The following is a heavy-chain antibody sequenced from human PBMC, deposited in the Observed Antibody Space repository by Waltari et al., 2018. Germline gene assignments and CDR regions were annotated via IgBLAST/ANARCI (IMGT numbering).Heavy chain of an antibody. CDR3: ARDGRYAFDY. CDR1: GFSISSGHY. CDR2: IYHDGTT. D-gene: IGHD2-15*01. J-gene: IGHJ4*02. V-gene: IGHV4-38-2*02. Sequence: QVQLQESGPRLVKPSETLSLTCGVSGFSISSGHYWGWIRQPPGKGLEWVGSIYHDGTTYYNPSLKGRVTMSVDTSKNQFSLRLTSVTAADTAVYFCARDGRYAFDYWGRGILVTVSS.